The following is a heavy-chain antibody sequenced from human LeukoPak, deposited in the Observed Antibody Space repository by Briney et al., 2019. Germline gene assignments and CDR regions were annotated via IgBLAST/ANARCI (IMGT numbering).Heavy chain of an antibody. J-gene: IGHJ5*02. Sequence: GASVKVSCKASGYTFTSYDINWVRQATGRGLEWMGWMNPNSGNTGYAQKFQGRVTMTRNTSISTAYMELSSLRSEDTAVYYCAREYSGSYYVWFDPWGQGTLVTVSS. CDR1: GYTFTSYD. V-gene: IGHV1-8*01. D-gene: IGHD1-26*01. CDR2: MNPNSGNT. CDR3: AREYSGSYYVWFDP.